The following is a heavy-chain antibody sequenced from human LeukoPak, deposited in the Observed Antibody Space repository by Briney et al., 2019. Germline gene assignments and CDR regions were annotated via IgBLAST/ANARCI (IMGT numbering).Heavy chain of an antibody. CDR3: ARVASSHNVDY. D-gene: IGHD1-1*01. V-gene: IGHV1-18*01. CDR1: GYTFTSYG. Sequence: WASVKVSCKASGYTFTSYGISWVRQAPGQGLEWMGWISAYNGNANYAQKLQGRVTMTTDTSTSTAYMELRSLRSDDTAVYYCARVASSHNVDYWGQGTLVTVSS. J-gene: IGHJ4*02. CDR2: ISAYNGNA.